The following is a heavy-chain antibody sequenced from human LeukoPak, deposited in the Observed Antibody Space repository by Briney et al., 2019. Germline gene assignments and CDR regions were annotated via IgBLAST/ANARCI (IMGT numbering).Heavy chain of an antibody. CDR3: ARGAYYYGSESLFDY. D-gene: IGHD3-10*01. J-gene: IGHJ4*02. Sequence: PGGSLRLSCAASGFTFDDYGMSWVRQAPGKGLEWVSGINWNGGSTGYADSVKGRFTISRDNAKNSLYLQMNSLRAEDTALYHCARGAYYYGSESLFDYWGQGTLVTVSS. V-gene: IGHV3-20*01. CDR2: INWNGGST. CDR1: GFTFDDYG.